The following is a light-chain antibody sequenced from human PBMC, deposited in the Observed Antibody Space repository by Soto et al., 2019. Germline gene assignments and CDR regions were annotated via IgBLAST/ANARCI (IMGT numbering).Light chain of an antibody. J-gene: IGKJ3*01. CDR2: DAS. CDR3: HQYGRSASSIP. V-gene: IGKV3-20*01. CDR1: QSVRSGH. Sequence: ESVLTQSPGTLSLSPGDRATLSCRASQSVRSGHLAWYQQKPGQAPRLVIYDASTRATGIPDRFSGGGSGTDFTLTLSRVEPEDFAVYYCHQYGRSASSIPFGPGTKLEIK.